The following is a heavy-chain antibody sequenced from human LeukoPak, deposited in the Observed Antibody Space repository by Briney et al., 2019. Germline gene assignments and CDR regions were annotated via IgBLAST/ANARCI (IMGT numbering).Heavy chain of an antibody. D-gene: IGHD6-13*01. CDR3: AREEHRLAEAGASAFDL. V-gene: IGHV3-74*01. Sequence: GGSLRLSCVASGFNFSENWIHWVRQAPGKGLAWVSHINRYGGITNYADSVKGRFTISRDNARNTVYLQMSSLRVEDTAIYFCAREEHRLAEAGASAFDLGGQGTLVTVSP. CDR1: GFNFSENW. CDR2: INRYGGIT. J-gene: IGHJ3*01.